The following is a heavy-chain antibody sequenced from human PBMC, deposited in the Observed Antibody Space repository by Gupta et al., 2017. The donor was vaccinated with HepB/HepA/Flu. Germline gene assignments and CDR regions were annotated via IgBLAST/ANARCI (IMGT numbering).Heavy chain of an antibody. V-gene: IGHV3-23*01. D-gene: IGHD6-13*01. Sequence: EVQLLESGGGSVQPGVSLRLSCAASGFTFSTYALRWVRQGPGKGLDWVSSISGSAGTTYYADSVKGRFTISRDNSKDTLYLQMNSLKAEDTAVYYCAKRREQQLAKYYFDYWGQGTLVTVSS. CDR1: GFTFSTYA. J-gene: IGHJ4*02. CDR2: ISGSAGTT. CDR3: AKRREQQLAKYYFDY.